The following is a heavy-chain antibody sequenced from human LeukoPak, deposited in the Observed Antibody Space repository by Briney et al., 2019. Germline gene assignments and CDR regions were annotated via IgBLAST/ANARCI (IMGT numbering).Heavy chain of an antibody. V-gene: IGHV3-21*01. Sequence: GGSLRLSCAASGFTFSSYWMSWVRQAPGKGLEWVSSISSSSSYIYYADSVKGRFTISRDNAKNSLYLQMNSLRAEDTAVYYCARDRITIFGVVIDYWGQGTLVTVSS. CDR2: ISSSSSYI. D-gene: IGHD3-3*01. J-gene: IGHJ4*02. CDR3: ARDRITIFGVVIDY. CDR1: GFTFSSYW.